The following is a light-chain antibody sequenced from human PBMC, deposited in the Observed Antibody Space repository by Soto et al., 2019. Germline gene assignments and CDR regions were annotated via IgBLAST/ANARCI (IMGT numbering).Light chain of an antibody. V-gene: IGKV1-5*03. J-gene: IGKJ1*01. CDR1: QSISSW. Sequence: DIQMTQSPSTLSASVGDRVTITCRASQSISSWLAWYQQKPGKAPKLLIYKASSLESGVPSRFSGSGSGAEFTLTISSLQPDDFATYYCLQYSSFWTFGQGTEVEI. CDR3: LQYSSFWT. CDR2: KAS.